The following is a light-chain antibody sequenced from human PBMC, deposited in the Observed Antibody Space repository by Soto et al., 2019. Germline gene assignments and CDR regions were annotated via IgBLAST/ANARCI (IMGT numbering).Light chain of an antibody. V-gene: IGLV2-14*01. Sequence: QSALTQPASVSGSPGQSITISCTGTSSDVGGYNYVSWYQQHPGQAPKLMIYDVSNRPSGVSNRFSGSKSGNTASLPISGLQAEDEADYYCSSYTSSSTLYVFGTGTKLTVL. J-gene: IGLJ1*01. CDR1: SSDVGGYNY. CDR3: SSYTSSSTLYV. CDR2: DVS.